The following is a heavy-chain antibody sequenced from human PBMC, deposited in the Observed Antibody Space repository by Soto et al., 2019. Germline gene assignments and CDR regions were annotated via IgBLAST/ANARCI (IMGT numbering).Heavy chain of an antibody. J-gene: IGHJ6*02. CDR1: GFTFSSYA. CDR2: LSGSGGST. V-gene: IGHV3-23*01. CDR3: ASAAREYYYYGMAV. Sequence: EVQLLESGGGLVQPGGSLRLSCAASGFTFSSYAMSWVRQAPGKGLEWVSALSGSGGSTYYADSVKAQFTISKANSKNPRYLQMNSLGAEDTALYYCASAAREYYYYGMAVWGQGTTVTVSS.